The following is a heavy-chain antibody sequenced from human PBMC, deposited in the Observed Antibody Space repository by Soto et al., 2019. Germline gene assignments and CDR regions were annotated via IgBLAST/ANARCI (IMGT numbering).Heavy chain of an antibody. J-gene: IGHJ4*02. V-gene: IGHV4-30-4*01. CDR1: GGSISSGDYY. CDR2: IYYSGST. Sequence: QVQLQESGPGLVKPSQTLSLTCTVSGGSISSGDYYWSWIRQPPGKGLEWIGYIYYSGSTYYNPSLKSRVNISVDTSKNQFSLKLRSVTAADTAVYYCARGADYYDSSDIFEYWGQGTLVTVSS. CDR3: ARGADYYDSSDIFEY. D-gene: IGHD3-22*01.